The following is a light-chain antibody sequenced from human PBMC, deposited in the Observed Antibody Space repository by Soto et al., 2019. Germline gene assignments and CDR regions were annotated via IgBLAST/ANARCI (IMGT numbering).Light chain of an antibody. J-gene: IGKJ1*01. CDR3: QQLSGYPWT. Sequence: IQLTQSPSSLSASVGDRVTITCRASQGISSYLTWYQQKPGKAPKLLIYAASTLQSGVPSRFSGSGSGTDFTLTISSLQPEDFATYSCQQLSGYPWTFGQGTKVDIK. V-gene: IGKV1-9*01. CDR1: QGISSY. CDR2: AAS.